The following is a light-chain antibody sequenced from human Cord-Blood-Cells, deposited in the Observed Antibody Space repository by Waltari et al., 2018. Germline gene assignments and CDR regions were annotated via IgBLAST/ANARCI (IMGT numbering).Light chain of an antibody. V-gene: IGKV2-28*01. J-gene: IGKJ4*01. CDR3: MQALQTPPT. CDR1: QSLLHSNGYNY. Sequence: TQSPLSLPVTPGEPASISCRSSQSLLHSNGYNYLDWYLQKPGQSPQLLIYLGSNRASGVPARFSGSGSGTDFTLKISRVEAEDVGVYYCMQALQTPPTFGGGTKVEIK. CDR2: LGS.